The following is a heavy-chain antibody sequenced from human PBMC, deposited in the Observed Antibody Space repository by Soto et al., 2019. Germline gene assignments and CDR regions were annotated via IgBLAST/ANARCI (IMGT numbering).Heavy chain of an antibody. D-gene: IGHD2-15*01. CDR2: ISSSGSII. Sequence: PGGSLRLSCAASGFSFSDYYMNWIRQAPGKRLEWVAYISSSGSIISYADSVKGRFTISRDNAKNSLYLQMNSLRPEDTAVYYCARDPGYCTGGSCRYNWFDPWGQGTLVTVSS. V-gene: IGHV3-11*01. CDR3: ARDPGYCTGGSCRYNWFDP. CDR1: GFSFSDYY. J-gene: IGHJ5*02.